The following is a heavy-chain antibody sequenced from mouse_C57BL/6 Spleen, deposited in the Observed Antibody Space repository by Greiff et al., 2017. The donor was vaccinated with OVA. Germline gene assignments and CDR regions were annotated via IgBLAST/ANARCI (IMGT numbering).Heavy chain of an antibody. J-gene: IGHJ3*01. CDR3: ARERITTVVAPFAY. D-gene: IGHD1-1*01. Sequence: EVKLQESGPGLVKPSQSLSLTCSVTGYSITSGYYWNWIRQFPGNKLEWMGYISYDGSNNYNPSLQNRISITRDTSKNQFFMKLNSVTTEDTDTYDGARERITTVVAPFAYWGQGTLVTVSA. V-gene: IGHV3-6*01. CDR2: ISYDGSN. CDR1: GYSITSGYY.